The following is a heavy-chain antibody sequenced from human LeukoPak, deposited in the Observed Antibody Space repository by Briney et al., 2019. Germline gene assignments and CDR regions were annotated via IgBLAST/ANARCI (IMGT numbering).Heavy chain of an antibody. CDR2: INHSGST. CDR3: ARLTRSNYYFDY. Sequence: ASETLSLTCAVYGGSFSGYYWSWIRQPPGKGLEWIGEINHSGSTNYNPSLKSRVTISVDTSKNQFSLKLSSVTAADTAVYYCARLTRSNYYFDYWGQETLVAVSS. V-gene: IGHV4-34*01. CDR1: GGSFSGYY. J-gene: IGHJ4*02.